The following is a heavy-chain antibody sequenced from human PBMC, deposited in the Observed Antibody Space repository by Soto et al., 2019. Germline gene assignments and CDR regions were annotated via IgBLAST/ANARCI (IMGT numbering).Heavy chain of an antibody. CDR3: ASSITQLFTD. V-gene: IGHV3-72*01. CDR1: GFSVSDHF. Sequence: EVQLVESGGGLVQPGGSLRLSCTASGFSVSDHFMDWVRQTPGKGLEWLGQITNRATGDTTFYAASVKGRFTVSKDESRNSVHLQMNSLKTEDTAVYYCASSITQLFTDWVQGTLVAVAS. CDR2: ITNRATGDTT. D-gene: IGHD2-2*01. J-gene: IGHJ4*02.